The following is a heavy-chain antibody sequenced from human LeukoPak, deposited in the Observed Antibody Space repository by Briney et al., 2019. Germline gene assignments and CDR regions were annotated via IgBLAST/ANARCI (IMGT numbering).Heavy chain of an antibody. Sequence: PGGSLRLSCAASGFTFSSYTMHWVRQAPGKGLEWVAIISYDGSDKYYADSVKGRFTISRDNSKNTLYLQMNSLRAEDTAVYYCARYQGPTVTTYGDAFDIWGQGTMVTVSS. CDR1: GFTFSSYT. J-gene: IGHJ3*02. V-gene: IGHV3-30*14. CDR2: ISYDGSDK. D-gene: IGHD4-17*01. CDR3: ARYQGPTVTTYGDAFDI.